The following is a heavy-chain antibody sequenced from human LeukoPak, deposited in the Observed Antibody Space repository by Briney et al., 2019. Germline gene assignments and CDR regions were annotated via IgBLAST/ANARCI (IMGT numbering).Heavy chain of an antibody. CDR3: AKDMPLCSDGSRRPGWPFDY. CDR1: GFTFSSHG. CDR2: ISGSGDRT. D-gene: IGHD2-15*01. V-gene: IGHV3-23*01. Sequence: GGSLRLSCAASGFTFSSHGMSWVRHAPGKGLEWVLGISGSGDRTYYADSVKGRVTVSRDNSKNTVYLQMNSLRAEDTAVYYCAKDMPLCSDGSRRPGWPFDYWGQGTLVTVSS. J-gene: IGHJ4*02.